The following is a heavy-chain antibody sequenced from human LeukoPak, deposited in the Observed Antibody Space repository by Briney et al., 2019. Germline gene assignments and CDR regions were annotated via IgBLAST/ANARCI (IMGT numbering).Heavy chain of an antibody. J-gene: IGHJ3*02. Sequence: GGSLRLSCAASGFTFSSYGMHWVRQAPGMGLEWVAVISFDGSNEYYADSVKGRFTISRDNSKNTLYLQMNSLRAEDTAVYYCARDFTMIPSRGAFDIWGQGTMVTVSS. V-gene: IGHV3-30*03. CDR1: GFTFSSYG. CDR3: ARDFTMIPSRGAFDI. CDR2: ISFDGSNE. D-gene: IGHD3-22*01.